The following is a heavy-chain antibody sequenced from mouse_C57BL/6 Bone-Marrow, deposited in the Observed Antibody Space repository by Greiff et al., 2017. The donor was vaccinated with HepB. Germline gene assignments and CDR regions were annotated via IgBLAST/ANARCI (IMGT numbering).Heavy chain of an antibody. CDR3: ARLRLKRGLRSWYFDV. D-gene: IGHD1-1*01. CDR1: GYSITSDY. V-gene: IGHV3-8*01. CDR2: ISYSGST. Sequence: EVKLMESGPGLAKPSQTLSLTCSVTGYSITSDYWNWIRKFPGNKLEYMGYISYSGSTYYNPSLKSRISITRDTSKNQDYLQLNSVTTEDTATYYCARLRLKRGLRSWYFDVWGRGTTVTVSS. J-gene: IGHJ1*03.